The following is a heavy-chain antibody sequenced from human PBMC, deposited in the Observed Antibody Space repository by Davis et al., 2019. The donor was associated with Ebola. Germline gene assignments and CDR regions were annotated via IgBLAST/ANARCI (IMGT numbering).Heavy chain of an antibody. D-gene: IGHD1-1*01. Sequence: GESLKISCAASGFTFSSYGMHWVRQAPGKGLEWVAVISYDGSNKYYADSVKGRFTISRDNSKNTLYLQMNSLRAEDTAVYYCARERYSTVGIFDYWGQGTLVTVSS. CDR1: GFTFSSYG. V-gene: IGHV3-30*03. CDR3: ARERYSTVGIFDY. J-gene: IGHJ4*02. CDR2: ISYDGSNK.